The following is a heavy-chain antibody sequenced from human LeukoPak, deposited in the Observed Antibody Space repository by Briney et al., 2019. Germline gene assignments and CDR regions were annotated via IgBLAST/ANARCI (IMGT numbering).Heavy chain of an antibody. D-gene: IGHD3-10*01. J-gene: IGHJ4*02. CDR3: ARDRLYYYGSGSDY. CDR2: ISAYNGNT. Sequence: GVSVKVSCKASGYTFTSYGISWVRQAPGQGLEWMGWISAYNGNTNYAQKLQGRVTMTTDTSTSTAYMELRSLRSDDTAVYYCARDRLYYYGSGSDYWGQGTLVTVSS. V-gene: IGHV1-18*04. CDR1: GYTFTSYG.